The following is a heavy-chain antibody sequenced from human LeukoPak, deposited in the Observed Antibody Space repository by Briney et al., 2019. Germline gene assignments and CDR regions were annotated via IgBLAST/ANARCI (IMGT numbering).Heavy chain of an antibody. V-gene: IGHV3-7*05. J-gene: IGHJ4*02. D-gene: IGHD6-13*01. CDR2: IKQDGSET. Sequence: GGSLRLSCAASGFTFSRHWMYWVRQAPGKGLEWVANIKQDGSETFYVDSVKGRFTVSRDNAKNSLYLQMNSLRDEDTAVYYCAGLDGILAAARIDYWGQGTLVTVSS. CDR1: GFTFSRHW. CDR3: AGLDGILAAARIDY.